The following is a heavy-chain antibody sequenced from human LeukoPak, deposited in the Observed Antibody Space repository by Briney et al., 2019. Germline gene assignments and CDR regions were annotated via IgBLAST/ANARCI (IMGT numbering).Heavy chain of an antibody. CDR1: GGYLGSHY. V-gene: IGHV4-59*11. D-gene: IGHD3-16*01. CDR3: ARGGVLKSVDY. J-gene: IGHJ4*02. Sequence: SETLSLTCTVSGGYLGSHYWTWIRQPPGKGLEWIGYIYDSGSTYYHPSLKSRVTISVDTSKNQFSLRLSSATAADTAVYYCARGGVLKSVDYWGRGTLVTVSS. CDR2: IYDSGST.